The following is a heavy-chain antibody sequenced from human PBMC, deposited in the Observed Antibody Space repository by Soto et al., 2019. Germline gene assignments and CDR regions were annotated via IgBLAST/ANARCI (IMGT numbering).Heavy chain of an antibody. CDR2: ISGCGGST. CDR3: AKGGDDVLRFLEWLPYIWFDP. V-gene: IGHV3-23*01. J-gene: IGHJ5*02. Sequence: EVQLLESGGGLVQPGGSLRLSCAASGFTFSSYAMSWVRQAPGKGLEWVSAISGCGGSTYYADSVKGRFTISRDNSKNTLYLQMNSQRAEDTAVYYCAKGGDDVLRFLEWLPYIWFDPWGQGTLVTVSS. CDR1: GFTFSSYA. D-gene: IGHD3-3*01.